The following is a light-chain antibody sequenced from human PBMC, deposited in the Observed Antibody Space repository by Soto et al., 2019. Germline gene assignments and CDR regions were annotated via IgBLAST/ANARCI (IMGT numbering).Light chain of an antibody. CDR3: QQRSDWPPIT. V-gene: IGKV3-11*01. CDR2: GAS. Sequence: TVMTQSPATLSVSPWERASLSCRASQSVSSNLAWYQQKPGRAPRILIFGASSRAAGVPDRFSGSGSGTDFTLTISSLEPEDFAVYYCQQRSDWPPITFGQGTRLEIK. CDR1: QSVSSN. J-gene: IGKJ5*01.